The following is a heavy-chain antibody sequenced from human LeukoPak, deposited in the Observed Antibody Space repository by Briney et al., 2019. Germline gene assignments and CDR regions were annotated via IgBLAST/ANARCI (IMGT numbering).Heavy chain of an antibody. Sequence: ASVKVSCKASGYTFTSYGISWVRQAPGQGLEWMGWISAYNGNTNYAQKLQGRVTMTTDTSASTAYMELSSLTSEDMAIYYCTLYNYWGQGTLVTVSS. CDR3: TLYNY. D-gene: IGHD2-2*02. V-gene: IGHV1-18*03. J-gene: IGHJ4*02. CDR2: ISAYNGNT. CDR1: GYTFTSYG.